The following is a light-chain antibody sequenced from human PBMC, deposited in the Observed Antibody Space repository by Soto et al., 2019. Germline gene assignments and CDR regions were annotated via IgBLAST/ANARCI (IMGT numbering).Light chain of an antibody. CDR3: FSYRSTGILL. CDR2: EVS. V-gene: IGLV2-14*01. Sequence: QSVLTQPASVSGSPGQSITISCTGTSSDVGGYDYVSWYQLHPGKAPKLMVFEVSNRPSGVSYRFSGSKSGNTASLTISGLQAEDEADYYCFSYRSTGILLFGGGTKVTVL. CDR1: SSDVGGYDY. J-gene: IGLJ2*01.